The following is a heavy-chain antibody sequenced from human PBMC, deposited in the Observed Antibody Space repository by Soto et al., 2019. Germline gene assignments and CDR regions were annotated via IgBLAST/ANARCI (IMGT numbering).Heavy chain of an antibody. J-gene: IGHJ3*02. CDR2: ISSSGST. V-gene: IGHV4-39*01. D-gene: IGHD3-22*01. CDR1: GGSISGSTYY. CDR3: ATSYDITGRDAFDI. Sequence: SETLSLTCTVSGGSISGSTYYWGWIRQPPGKGLEWIGSISSSGSTNYNPSLKSRVTIFVDTSKTRFSLRLSSVTAADTAVYYCATSYDITGRDAFDIWGPGTMVTVSS.